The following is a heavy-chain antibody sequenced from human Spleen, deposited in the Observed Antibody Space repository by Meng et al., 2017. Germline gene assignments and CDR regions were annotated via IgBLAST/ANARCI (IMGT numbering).Heavy chain of an antibody. J-gene: IGHJ4*02. Sequence: SGPTLVKPTQTLTLTCTFSGFSLSTSGMCVSWIRQPPGKALEWLALIDWDDDKYYSTSLKTRLTISKDTSKNQVVLTMTNMDPVDTVTYYCARIRGGGGGLEYFDYWGQGTLVTVSS. CDR2: IDWDDDK. CDR3: ARIRGGGGGLEYFDY. CDR1: GFSLSTSGMC. D-gene: IGHD2-21*01. V-gene: IGHV2-70*01.